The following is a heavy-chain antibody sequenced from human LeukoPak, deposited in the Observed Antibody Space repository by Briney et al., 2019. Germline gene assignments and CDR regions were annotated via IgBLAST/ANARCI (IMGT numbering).Heavy chain of an antibody. CDR1: GGSFSGYY. CDR3: ARVNIAYYGSGSYYHNWFDP. CDR2: INHSGST. Sequence: SETLSLTCAVYGGSFSGYYWSWIRQPPGKGLEWIGEINHSGSTNYNPSLKSRVTISVDTSKNQFSLKLSSVTAADTAVYYCARVNIAYYGSGSYYHNWFDPWGQGTLVTVSS. V-gene: IGHV4-34*01. D-gene: IGHD3-10*01. J-gene: IGHJ5*02.